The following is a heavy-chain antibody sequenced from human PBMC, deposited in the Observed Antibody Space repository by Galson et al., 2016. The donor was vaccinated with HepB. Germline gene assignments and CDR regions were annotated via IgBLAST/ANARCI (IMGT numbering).Heavy chain of an antibody. CDR1: GFTFDDYT. Sequence: SLRLSCAASGFTFDDYTMHWVRQAPGKGLEWVALISWAGRSPDSADTVRGRFTISRDNRQNLLYLQMNDLTSEDTALYYCGKDWGSLWESSGKGMDVWGQGTTVIVSS. CDR2: ISWAGRSP. D-gene: IGHD3-10*01. V-gene: IGHV3-43*01. CDR3: GKDWGSLWESSGKGMDV. J-gene: IGHJ6*02.